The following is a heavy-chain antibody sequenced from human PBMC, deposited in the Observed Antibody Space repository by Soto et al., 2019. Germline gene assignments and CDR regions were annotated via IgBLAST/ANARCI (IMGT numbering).Heavy chain of an antibody. CDR1: GFSLNDYG. J-gene: IGHJ4*02. V-gene: IGHV3-30*18. CDR3: AKSNRGAYDTPDF. D-gene: IGHD3-22*01. CDR2: ISYDGRNK. Sequence: QVQLVESGGGVVQPGRSLRLSCAASGFSLNDYGMHWVRQPPGKGLEWVADISYDGRNKYYTDSVRGRFTISRDISKGTLYLQMNSLRPEDTAVYYCAKSNRGAYDTPDFWCQGPPATVS.